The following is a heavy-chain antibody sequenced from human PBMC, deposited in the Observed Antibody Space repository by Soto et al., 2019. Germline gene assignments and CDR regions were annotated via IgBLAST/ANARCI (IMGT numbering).Heavy chain of an antibody. V-gene: IGHV1-69*15. CDR2: IIPIFGTT. CDR3: AKDGGREGYFGNWFDP. CDR1: GGTFSNYA. J-gene: IGHJ5*02. Sequence: QVQLVQSGAELKKPGSSVKVSCKASGGTFSNYAITWVRQAPGQGLEWLGRIIPIFGTTDYAQKFQGRVTIAAPDSPAXAYMELSSLRSDDTAVYYCAKDGGREGYFGNWFDPWGQGTLVTVSS. D-gene: IGHD2-15*01.